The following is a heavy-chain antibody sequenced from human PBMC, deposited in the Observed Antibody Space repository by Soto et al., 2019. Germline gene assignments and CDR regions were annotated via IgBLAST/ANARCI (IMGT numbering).Heavy chain of an antibody. V-gene: IGHV1-18*01. D-gene: IGHD6-19*01. CDR3: ARDGGWQPDD. J-gene: IGHJ4*02. CDR2: ISAYNGNT. Sequence: QVQLVQSGAEVKKPGASVKVSCKASGYTFTSYGISWVRQAPGQALEWMGWISAYNGNTHYAQKPQGRVTMTTDTSTTPAYMELRSLRSAATDVYYCARDGGWQPDDWGQGTLVTVAS. CDR1: GYTFTSYG.